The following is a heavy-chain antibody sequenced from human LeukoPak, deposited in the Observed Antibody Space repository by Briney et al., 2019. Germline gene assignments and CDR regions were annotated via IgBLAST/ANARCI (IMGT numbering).Heavy chain of an antibody. V-gene: IGHV3-20*04. CDR3: AKAVTTFDYYYYMDV. CDR2: INWNGDST. Sequence: GGSLGLSCAASGFTFDDYDMSWVRQAPGKGLEWVSGINWNGDSTGYADSVKGRFTISRDNAKNSLYLQMNSLRAEDTALYYCAKAVTTFDYYYYMDVWGKGTTVTISS. J-gene: IGHJ6*03. D-gene: IGHD4-17*01. CDR1: GFTFDDYD.